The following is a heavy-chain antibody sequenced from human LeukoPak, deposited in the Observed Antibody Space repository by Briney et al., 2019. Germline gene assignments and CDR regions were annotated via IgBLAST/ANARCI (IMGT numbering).Heavy chain of an antibody. CDR1: GGTFSSYA. J-gene: IGHJ4*02. V-gene: IGHV1-69*05. Sequence: ASVKVSCKASGGTFSSYAISWVRQAPGQGLEWMGRIIPIFGTANYAQKFQGRVTITTDESTSTAYMELSSLRSEDTAVYYCAGEGDGYQYYFDYWGQGTLVTVSS. D-gene: IGHD5-24*01. CDR2: IIPIFGTA. CDR3: AGEGDGYQYYFDY.